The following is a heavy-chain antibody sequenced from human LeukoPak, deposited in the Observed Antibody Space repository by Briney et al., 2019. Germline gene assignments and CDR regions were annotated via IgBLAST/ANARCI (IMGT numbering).Heavy chain of an antibody. J-gene: IGHJ4*02. Sequence: GGSLRLSCAASGFTFSTYWMGWVRQAPGKGLEWVANIKQDGSEKYYVDSVKGRFTISRDNAKNSLYLQMNSLRAEDTAVYYCARGVDCSSTSCYGPDYLDNWGQGTLVTVSS. D-gene: IGHD2-2*01. CDR3: ARGVDCSSTSCYGPDYLDN. V-gene: IGHV3-7*01. CDR1: GFTFSTYW. CDR2: IKQDGSEK.